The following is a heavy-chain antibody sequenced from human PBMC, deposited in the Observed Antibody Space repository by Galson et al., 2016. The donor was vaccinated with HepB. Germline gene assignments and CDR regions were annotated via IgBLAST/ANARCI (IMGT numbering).Heavy chain of an antibody. D-gene: IGHD6-13*01. Sequence: SVKVSCKASGHTFTSYGISWVRQAPGQGLEWMGWISAYNGNTNYAQKLQGRVTMTTDTSTSTAYMELRSLRSDDTAVYYCARDYNRYSSSWYFDYWGQGTRVTVSS. V-gene: IGHV1-18*01. CDR1: GHTFTSYG. CDR3: ARDYNRYSSSWYFDY. J-gene: IGHJ4*02. CDR2: ISAYNGNT.